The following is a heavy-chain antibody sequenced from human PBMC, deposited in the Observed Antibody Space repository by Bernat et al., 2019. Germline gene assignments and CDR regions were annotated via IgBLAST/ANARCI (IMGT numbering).Heavy chain of an antibody. Sequence: EVQLVESGGGLVQPGGSLRLSCAASGFTFSSYWMHWVRQAPGEGLVWVSRVNTDGSSTTYADSVKGRVTISRDNAKNTLYLQMNSLRAEDTAVYYCARGTSTSAPYMDVWGKGTTVTVSS. CDR1: GFTFSSYW. CDR2: VNTDGSST. CDR3: ARGTSTSAPYMDV. J-gene: IGHJ6*03. V-gene: IGHV3-74*01.